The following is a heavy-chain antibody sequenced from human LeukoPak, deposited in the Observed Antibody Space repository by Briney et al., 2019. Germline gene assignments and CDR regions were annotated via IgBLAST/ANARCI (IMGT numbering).Heavy chain of an antibody. CDR1: GFTFSDYV. Sequence: SGGSLRLSCAASGFTFSDYVMIWVRQAPGKGLEWVSGITASGDRTFYGDSVRGRFTMSRDNSKNTAYLQMNSLKIEDTAVYYCTRPYSSGYYWGQGTLVTVSS. V-gene: IGHV3-23*01. CDR3: TRPYSSGYY. D-gene: IGHD6-19*01. J-gene: IGHJ4*02. CDR2: ITASGDRT.